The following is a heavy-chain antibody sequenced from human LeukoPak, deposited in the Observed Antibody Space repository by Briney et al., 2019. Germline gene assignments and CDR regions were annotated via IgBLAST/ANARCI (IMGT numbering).Heavy chain of an antibody. J-gene: IGHJ4*02. CDR2: ISGSGGNT. CDR3: ARGPYCGGDCSNVPFYYFDY. V-gene: IGHV3-23*01. D-gene: IGHD2-21*02. CDR1: GFTFSSYA. Sequence: GGSLRLSCAASGFTFSSYAMSWVRQAPGKGLEWVSGISGSGGNTYYADSVKGRFTISRDNSKSTLYLQMNSLRAEDTAVYYCARGPYCGGDCSNVPFYYFDYWGQGTLVTVSS.